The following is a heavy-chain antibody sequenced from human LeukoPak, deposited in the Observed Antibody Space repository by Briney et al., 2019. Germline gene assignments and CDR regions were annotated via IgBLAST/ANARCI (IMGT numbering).Heavy chain of an antibody. D-gene: IGHD3-22*01. CDR1: RFTFSNYW. J-gene: IGHJ4*02. CDR3: ATPLDYYDSSGYHQGGD. V-gene: IGHV3-7*03. CDR2: IKEDGSKK. Sequence: PGGSLRLSCAASRFTFSNYWMTWVRQAPGKGLEWVANIKEDGSKKNYVDSVKGRFTISRDNAGNSLYLQMNGLRAEDTAVYYCATPLDYYDSSGYHQGGDWGQGTLVTVSS.